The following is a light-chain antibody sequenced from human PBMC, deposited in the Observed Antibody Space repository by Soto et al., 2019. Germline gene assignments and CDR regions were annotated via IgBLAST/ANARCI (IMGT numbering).Light chain of an antibody. CDR1: LNIGDS. CDR3: LQTYNLPRT. V-gene: IGKV1-39*01. CDR2: GAS. J-gene: IGKJ1*01. Sequence: IEMTQSPSSLSASVGDRVTITCRSSLNIGDSLSWFQQKAGKPPTQLIYGASALQSGVPVRFSGSASGTDFTLTIRNMQREHFANYYCLQTYNLPRTFGQGTKVDIK.